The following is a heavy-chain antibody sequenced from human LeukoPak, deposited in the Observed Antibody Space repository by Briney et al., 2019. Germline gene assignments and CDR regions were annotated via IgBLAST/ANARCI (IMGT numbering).Heavy chain of an antibody. D-gene: IGHD3-22*01. V-gene: IGHV3-7*02. CDR2: IKQDGSEK. J-gene: IGHJ4*02. CDR3: ARISYDSSGYYDY. Sequence: SGGSLRLSYAASGFTFSSYWMSWVRQAPGKGLEWVANIKQDGSEKYYVDSVKGRFTISRDNAKNTLYLQMNSLRAEDTAVYYCARISYDSSGYYDYWGQGTLVTVSS. CDR1: GFTFSSYW.